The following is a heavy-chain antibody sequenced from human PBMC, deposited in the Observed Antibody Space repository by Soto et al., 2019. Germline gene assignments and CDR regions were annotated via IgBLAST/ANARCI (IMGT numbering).Heavy chain of an antibody. V-gene: IGHV4-59*08. CDR2: IYYSGST. Sequence: QVQLQESGPGLVKPSETLSLTCTVSDGSISTYYWSWIRQPPGKGLEWIGYIYYSGSTNYNPSLKSRVTISVDTSKNQFSLKLSSVTAADTAVYYRARHKGYRLNYGMDVWGQGTTVTVSS. CDR1: DGSISTYY. J-gene: IGHJ6*02. CDR3: ARHKGYRLNYGMDV. D-gene: IGHD2-15*01.